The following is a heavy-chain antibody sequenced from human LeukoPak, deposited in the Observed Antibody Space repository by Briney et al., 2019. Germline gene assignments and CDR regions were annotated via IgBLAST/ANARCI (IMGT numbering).Heavy chain of an antibody. CDR1: GYTFTSYD. J-gene: IGHJ6*02. CDR2: INPSGGST. Sequence: PGASVKVSCKASGYTFTSYDINWVRQATGQGLEWMGIINPSGGSTSYAQKFQGRVTMTRDTSTSTVYMELSSLRSEDTAVYYCARDRATIFGPIAYYYYGMDVWGQGTTVTVSS. V-gene: IGHV1-46*01. D-gene: IGHD3-3*01. CDR3: ARDRATIFGPIAYYYYGMDV.